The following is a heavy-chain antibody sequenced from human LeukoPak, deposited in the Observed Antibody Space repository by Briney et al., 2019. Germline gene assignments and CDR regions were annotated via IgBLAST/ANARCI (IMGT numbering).Heavy chain of an antibody. J-gene: IGHJ4*02. CDR2: ISDRGGTT. CDR1: GFTFSSYA. Sequence: GGSLRLSCAASGFTFSSYAMAWVRQAPGKGLEWVSGISDRGGTTYYADSVEGRFTISRDNSKSTLYLQMNNLGAEDTAVYYCAKVTSAGSCYQADYWGQGTLVTVSS. CDR3: AKVTSAGSCYQADY. V-gene: IGHV3-23*01. D-gene: IGHD2-15*01.